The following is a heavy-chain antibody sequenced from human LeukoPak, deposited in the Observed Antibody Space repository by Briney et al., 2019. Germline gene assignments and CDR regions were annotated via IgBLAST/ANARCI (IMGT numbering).Heavy chain of an antibody. J-gene: IGHJ4*02. Sequence: SETLSLTCAVYGESFSGYYWSWIRQPPGKGLEWIGEINHSGSTNYNPSLKSRVTISVDTSKNQFSLKLSSVTAADTAVYYCAAKRRMSTYYWGQGTLVTVSS. V-gene: IGHV4-34*01. CDR3: AAKRRMSTYY. CDR2: INHSGST. CDR1: GESFSGYY. D-gene: IGHD5/OR15-5a*01.